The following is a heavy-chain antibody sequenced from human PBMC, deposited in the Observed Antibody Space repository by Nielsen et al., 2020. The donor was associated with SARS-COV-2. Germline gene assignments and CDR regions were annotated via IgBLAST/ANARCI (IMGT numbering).Heavy chain of an antibody. CDR2: IYYSGST. CDR3: ARVMDCSGGSCYSFDY. Sequence: SETLSLTCTVSGGSISSYYWSWIRQHPGKGLEWIGYIYYSGSTYYNPSLKSRVTISVDTSKNQFSLKLSSVTAADTAVYYCARVMDCSGGSCYSFDYWGQGTLVTVSS. D-gene: IGHD2-15*01. V-gene: IGHV4-59*06. J-gene: IGHJ4*02. CDR1: GGSISSYY.